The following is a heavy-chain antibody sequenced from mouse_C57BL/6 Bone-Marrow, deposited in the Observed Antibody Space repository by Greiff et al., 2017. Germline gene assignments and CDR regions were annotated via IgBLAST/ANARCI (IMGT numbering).Heavy chain of an antibody. J-gene: IGHJ3*01. CDR2: INPYNGGT. D-gene: IGHD3-1*01. V-gene: IGHV1-19*01. Sequence: EVKLVESGPVLVKPGASVKMSCKASGYTFTDYYMNWVKQSHGKSLEWIGVINPYNGGTSYNQQFKGKATLTVDKSSSTAYMELNSLTSEDSAVYYGARGKGARLKLRGFAYWGQGTLVTVSA. CDR1: GYTFTDYY. CDR3: ARGKGARLKLRGFAY.